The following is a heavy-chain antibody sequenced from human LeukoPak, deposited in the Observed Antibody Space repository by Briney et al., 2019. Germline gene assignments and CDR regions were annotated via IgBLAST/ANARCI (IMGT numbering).Heavy chain of an antibody. Sequence: PSETLTLTCAVSGYTISSGYYWGWLRPPPREGLEWIGSNYHSGSTYYNPSLKSRVTISVDTSKNQFSLKLSSVTAADTAVYYCAGTYCSGGSCYSELYYYYGMDVWGKGTTVTVSS. CDR2: NYHSGST. D-gene: IGHD2-15*01. V-gene: IGHV4-38-2*01. CDR3: AGTYCSGGSCYSELYYYYGMDV. J-gene: IGHJ6*04. CDR1: GYTISSGYY.